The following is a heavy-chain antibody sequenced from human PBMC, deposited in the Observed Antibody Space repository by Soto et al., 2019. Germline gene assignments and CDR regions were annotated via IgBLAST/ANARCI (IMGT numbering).Heavy chain of an antibody. J-gene: IGHJ6*02. CDR3: ARDPLSSGGIYYYYGMDV. D-gene: IGHD1-26*01. CDR1: GDSVSSNSAA. CDR2: TYYRAKWYN. Sequence: SQTLSLTCAISGDSVSSNSAAWNWIRQSPSRGLEWLGRTYYRAKWYNDYAVFVKSRITINPDTSKNQFSLQLNSVAPEDTAVYYCARDPLSSGGIYYYYGMDVWGQGTTVTVSS. V-gene: IGHV6-1*01.